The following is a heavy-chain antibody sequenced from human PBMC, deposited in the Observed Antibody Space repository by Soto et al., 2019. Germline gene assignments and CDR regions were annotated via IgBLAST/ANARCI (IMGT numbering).Heavy chain of an antibody. V-gene: IGHV1-69*06. J-gene: IGHJ4*02. Sequence: ASVKVSCKGSGGTFNAHAITWVRQAPGQGLEWMGGIIPMFGTPKYAQRFQGRVSITADKSTTTAYMELSSLRSEDTAVYYCAIGSVVVMGAATGGLIYWGQGALVTVSS. D-gene: IGHD2-21*01. CDR3: AIGSVVVMGAATGGLIY. CDR2: IIPMFGTP. CDR1: GGTFNAHA.